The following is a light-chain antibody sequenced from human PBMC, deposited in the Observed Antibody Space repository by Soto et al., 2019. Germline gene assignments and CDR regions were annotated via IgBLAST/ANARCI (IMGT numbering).Light chain of an antibody. V-gene: IGKV3-15*01. CDR1: QSISRS. J-gene: IGKJ2*01. Sequence: IVLTQSPAILSVSPGERATLSFRASQSISRSLAWYQQKPGQAPRLLSSDASTRATGIPARFSGSGSGTEFTLTISSLQSEDFALYYCHQYNSWPPETFGQGSKVDI. CDR3: HQYNSWPPET. CDR2: DAS.